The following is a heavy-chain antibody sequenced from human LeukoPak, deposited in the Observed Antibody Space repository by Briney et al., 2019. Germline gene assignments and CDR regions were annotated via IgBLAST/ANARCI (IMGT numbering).Heavy chain of an antibody. J-gene: IGHJ3*02. D-gene: IGHD6-6*01. CDR3: ARLIEYRTSSRVFDI. CDR2: ITTYNGNT. V-gene: IGHV1-18*01. Sequence: ASVKVSCKASGYSLTTYGVTWVRQAPGQGLEWMGWITTYNGNTNYARKLQGRVTMTTDTSTNTAYMELGSLRPDDTAVYYCARLIEYRTSSRVFDIWGQGTMVTVSS. CDR1: GYSLTTYG.